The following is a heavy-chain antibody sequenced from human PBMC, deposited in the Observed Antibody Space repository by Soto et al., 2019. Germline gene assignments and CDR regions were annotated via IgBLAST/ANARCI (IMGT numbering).Heavy chain of an antibody. CDR3: GRGRSGQIVVFY. D-gene: IGHD1-26*01. Sequence: ASVKVSCKASGDTFTGHYIHWLRQAPEQGPEWRGEIGHESAATRYAQRFQGSVNMTRDMSITTVYMELNNLSPDDTAVYYCGRGRSGQIVVFYWGQGTPVTVSS. CDR2: IGHESAAT. V-gene: IGHV1-2*02. J-gene: IGHJ4*02. CDR1: GDTFTGHY.